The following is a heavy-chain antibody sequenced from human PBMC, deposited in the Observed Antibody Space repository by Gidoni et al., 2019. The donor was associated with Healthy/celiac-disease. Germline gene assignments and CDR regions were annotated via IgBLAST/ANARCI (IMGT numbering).Heavy chain of an antibody. Sequence: EVQLVESGGGLVKPGGSLRLSCAASGFTFNSYTMNWVRQAPGKGLEWVSSMSSGSSYIYYADSVKGRFTISRDNAKNSLYLQMNGLRAEDTAVYYCARSGSFYGEAFDYWGQGTLVTVSS. CDR2: MSSGSSYI. D-gene: IGHD1-26*01. CDR1: GFTFNSYT. CDR3: ARSGSFYGEAFDY. J-gene: IGHJ4*02. V-gene: IGHV3-21*01.